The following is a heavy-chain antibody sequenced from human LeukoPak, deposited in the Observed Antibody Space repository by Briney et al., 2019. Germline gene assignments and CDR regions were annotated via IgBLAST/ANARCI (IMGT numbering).Heavy chain of an antibody. CDR2: INSDGTTT. J-gene: IGHJ4*02. D-gene: IGHD6-13*01. CDR1: GFTFNNYW. CDR3: ARLSGIAAAGQVY. V-gene: IGHV3-74*01. Sequence: GGSLRLSCAASGFTFNNYWMHWVRQAPGKGLVWVSHINSDGTTTNYADSVKGRFTISRDNAKNTLYLQMNSLRAEDTAVYYCARLSGIAAAGQVYWGQGTLVTVSS.